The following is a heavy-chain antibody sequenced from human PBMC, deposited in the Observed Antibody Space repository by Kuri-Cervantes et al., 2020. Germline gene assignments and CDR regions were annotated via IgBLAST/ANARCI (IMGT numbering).Heavy chain of an antibody. J-gene: IGHJ4*02. Sequence: ASVKVSCKASGYTFTTYAMHWVRQAPGQRLEWMGWINGGNGNTRHSQKFQGRVTMTRDTSTSTVYMELSSLRSEDTAVYYCARCVGSGWYFNDYWGQGTLVTVSS. CDR2: INGGNGNT. CDR1: GYTFTTYA. CDR3: ARCVGSGWYFNDY. V-gene: IGHV1-3*01. D-gene: IGHD6-19*01.